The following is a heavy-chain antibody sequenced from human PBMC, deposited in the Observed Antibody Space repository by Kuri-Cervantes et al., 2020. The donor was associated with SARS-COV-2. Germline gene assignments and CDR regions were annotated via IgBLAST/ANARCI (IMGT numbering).Heavy chain of an antibody. Sequence: SETLSLTCVVSGGSISSNNYYWAWIRQPPGKGPEWIGTIYYSGSTYYNPSLKRRVTKSVDTSKNQFSLKLSSVTAADTAVYYCARQMMSSITIFGVVITRNWFDPWGQGTLVTVSS. CDR2: IYYSGST. CDR3: ARQMMSSITIFGVVITRNWFDP. V-gene: IGHV4-39*01. J-gene: IGHJ5*02. CDR1: GGSISSNNYY. D-gene: IGHD3-3*01.